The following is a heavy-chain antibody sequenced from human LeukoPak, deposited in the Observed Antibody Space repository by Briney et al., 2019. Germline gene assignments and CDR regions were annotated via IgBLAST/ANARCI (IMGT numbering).Heavy chain of an antibody. CDR3: ANEIRPNDY. V-gene: IGHV3-23*01. D-gene: IGHD4-17*01. CDR2: ISISGDTT. J-gene: IGHJ4*02. Sequence: GGSLRLSCGASGFTFSSHAMTWVRQAPGKGLEWVSAISISGDTTYYADAVKGRFTISRDNSKNTVYLQMNSLRAEDTAVNYCANEIRPNDYWGQGTLVTVSS. CDR1: GFTFSSHA.